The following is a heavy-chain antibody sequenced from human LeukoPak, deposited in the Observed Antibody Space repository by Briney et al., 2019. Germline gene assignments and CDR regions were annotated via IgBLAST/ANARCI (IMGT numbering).Heavy chain of an antibody. D-gene: IGHD2-15*01. J-gene: IGHJ4*02. Sequence: PSETLPLTCTVSGGSISSYYWSWIRQPPGKGLEWIGYIYYSGSTDYNPSLKSRVTISKDTSKNEFSLKLSSVTAADTAVYYCARDSPPAHCSGGSCYFDYWGQGTLVTVSS. CDR3: ARDSPPAHCSGGSCYFDY. CDR2: IYYSGST. CDR1: GGSISSYY. V-gene: IGHV4-59*12.